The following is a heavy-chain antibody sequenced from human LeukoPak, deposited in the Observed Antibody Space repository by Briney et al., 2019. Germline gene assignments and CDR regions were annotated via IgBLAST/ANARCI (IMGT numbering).Heavy chain of an antibody. CDR1: GDSISSYY. D-gene: IGHD1-20*01. CDR2: IYYSGST. CDR3: ARVSYNWIDY. J-gene: IGHJ4*02. V-gene: IGHV4-59*01. Sequence: SETLSLTCTVSGDSISSYYWSWIRQPPGKGLEWIGYIYYSGSTNYNPSLKSRVTISVDTSKSQFSLKLSSVTAADTAVYYCARVSYNWIDYWGQGTLVTVSS.